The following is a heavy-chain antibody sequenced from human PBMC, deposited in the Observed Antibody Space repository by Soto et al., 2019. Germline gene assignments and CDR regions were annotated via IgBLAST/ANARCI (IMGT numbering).Heavy chain of an antibody. J-gene: IGHJ2*01. CDR3: ARRSNSGYHYDHWYFDL. Sequence: PSETLSLTCTVSGGSISSSSYYWCWIRQPPGKGLEWIGSIYYSGSTYYNPSLKSRVTISVDTSKNQFSLKLSSVTAADTAVYYCARRSNSGYHYDHWYFDLWGRGTLVTVSS. V-gene: IGHV4-39*01. CDR2: IYYSGST. CDR1: GGSISSSSYY. D-gene: IGHD5-12*01.